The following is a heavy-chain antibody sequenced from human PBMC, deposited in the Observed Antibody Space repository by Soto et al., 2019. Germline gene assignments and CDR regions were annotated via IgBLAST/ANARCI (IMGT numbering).Heavy chain of an antibody. CDR2: IYCSGST. V-gene: IGHV4-61*01. J-gene: IGHJ5*02. CDR1: GGSVSSGSYY. D-gene: IGHD3-9*01. CDR3: ARETYYDILTGYSPWFDP. Sequence: SETLSLTCTVSGGSVSSGSYYWSWIRQPPGKGLEWIGYIYCSGSTNYNPSLKSRVTISVDTSKNQFSLKLSSVTAADTAVYYCARETYYDILTGYSPWFDPWGQGTLVTVSS.